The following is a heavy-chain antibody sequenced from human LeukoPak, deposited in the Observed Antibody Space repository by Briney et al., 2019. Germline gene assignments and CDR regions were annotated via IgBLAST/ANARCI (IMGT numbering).Heavy chain of an antibody. CDR3: ARADCSSTSCYTFPFDY. J-gene: IGHJ4*02. V-gene: IGHV3-21*01. D-gene: IGHD2-2*02. CDR1: GFTFSSYS. Sequence: GGSLRLSCAASGFTFSSYSMNWVRQAPGKGLEWVSSISSSSSYIYYADSVKGRFTISRDNAKNSLYLQMNSLRAEDTAAYYCARADCSSTSCYTFPFDYWGQGTLVTVSS. CDR2: ISSSSSYI.